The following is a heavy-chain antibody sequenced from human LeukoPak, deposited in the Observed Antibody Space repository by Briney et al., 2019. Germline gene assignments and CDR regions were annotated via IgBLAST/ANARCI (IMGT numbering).Heavy chain of an antibody. Sequence: SGPTLVKPTQTLTLTCTFSGFSLSTSGMRVSWIRQPPGKAREWLARIDWDDDKFYSTSLKARLTISKDTSKNQVVLTMTNMALVDTATYYCARIESGSGYDSWGQGTLVTVSS. D-gene: IGHD3-10*01. CDR3: ARIESGSGYDS. CDR1: GFSLSTSGMR. CDR2: IDWDDDK. J-gene: IGHJ4*02. V-gene: IGHV2-70*04.